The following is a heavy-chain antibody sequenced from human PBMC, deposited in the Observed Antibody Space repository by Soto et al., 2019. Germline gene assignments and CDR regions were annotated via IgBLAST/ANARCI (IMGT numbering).Heavy chain of an antibody. CDR1: GFTFSNAW. Sequence: EVQLVESGGGLVKPGGSLRLSCAASGFTFSNAWMSWVRQAPGKGLEWVGRIKSKTDGGTTDYAAPVKGRFTISRDDSKNTLYLQMNSLKTEDTAVYYCTTDADRYYYGSGGWGQGTLVTVSS. CDR2: IKSKTDGGTT. V-gene: IGHV3-15*01. D-gene: IGHD3-10*01. CDR3: TTDADRYYYGSGG. J-gene: IGHJ4*02.